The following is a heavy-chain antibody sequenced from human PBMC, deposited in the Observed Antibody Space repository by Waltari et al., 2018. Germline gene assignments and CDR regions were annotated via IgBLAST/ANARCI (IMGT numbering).Heavy chain of an antibody. J-gene: IGHJ4*02. CDR3: FAKDPMGVTTTS. CDR1: GTPFIASS. Sequence: EVQLVESGGGLVQPGGSLKLPCTASGTPFIASSLHWLPPPSGKGLECVGRIRSKTVSYATDYAASVKGRFTVSRDDSKNTAYLQMNSLRTEDTAVYSCFAKDPMGVTTTSGGQGTLVTVSS. CDR2: IRSKTVSYAT. V-gene: IGHV3-73*01. D-gene: IGHD4-17*01.